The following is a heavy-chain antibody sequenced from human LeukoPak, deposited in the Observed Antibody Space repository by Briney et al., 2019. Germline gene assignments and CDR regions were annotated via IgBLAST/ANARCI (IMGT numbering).Heavy chain of an antibody. CDR1: DDTFSNYG. CDR3: ARTQWLEDAFDF. D-gene: IGHD6-19*01. Sequence: GASVKVSCKASDDTFSNYGISWVRQAPGQGLEWMGWISTYNGNTHYAQKFQGRVTMTTDTSTNIAYLELRDLRSDDTAVYYCARTQWLEDAFDFWAQGTGVTVSS. J-gene: IGHJ3*01. V-gene: IGHV1-18*01. CDR2: ISTYNGNT.